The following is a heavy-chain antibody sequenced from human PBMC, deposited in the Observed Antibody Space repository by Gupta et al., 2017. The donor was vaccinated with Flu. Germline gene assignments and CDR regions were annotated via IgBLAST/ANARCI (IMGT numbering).Heavy chain of an antibody. D-gene: IGHD1-26*01. CDR1: GFTFSSYS. CDR2: ISSSSNTI. Sequence: GFTFSSYSMNWVRQAPGKGLEWVSYISSSSNTIYYADSVKGRFTISRDNAKNSLYLQMNSLRAEDTAVYYCARRVEGGKYYFDYWGQGTLVTV. CDR3: ARRVEGGKYYFDY. V-gene: IGHV3-48*01. J-gene: IGHJ4*02.